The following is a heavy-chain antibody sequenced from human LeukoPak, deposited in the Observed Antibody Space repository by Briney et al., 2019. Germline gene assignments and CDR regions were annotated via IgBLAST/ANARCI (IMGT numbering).Heavy chain of an antibody. CDR2: IIPIFGTA. V-gene: IGHV1-69*13. CDR3: ATTLFDIVVVPAAPFDY. CDR1: GGTFSSYA. D-gene: IGHD2-2*01. Sequence: GASVKVSCKASGGTFSSYAISWVRQAPGQGLEWMGGIIPIFGTANYAQKFQGRVTITADESTSTAYMELSSLRSEDTAVYYCATTLFDIVVVPAAPFDYWGQGTLVTVSS. J-gene: IGHJ4*02.